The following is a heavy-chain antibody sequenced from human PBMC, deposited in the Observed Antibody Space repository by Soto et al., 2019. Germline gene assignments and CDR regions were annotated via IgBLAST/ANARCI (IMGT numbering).Heavy chain of an antibody. CDR3: ATSYGNEWQDYYFDY. Sequence: EVQVLESGGDLIQPGGSLRLACAASGFIFSDYSMSWVRQAPGKGLEWVSGMSGSGYSTYYADSVRGRFTISRDNSKNTLYLQMNSLRAEDTAVYYCATSYGNEWQDYYFDYWGQGPLVTVSS. CDR2: MSGSGYST. D-gene: IGHD2-8*01. J-gene: IGHJ4*02. CDR1: GFIFSDYS. V-gene: IGHV3-23*01.